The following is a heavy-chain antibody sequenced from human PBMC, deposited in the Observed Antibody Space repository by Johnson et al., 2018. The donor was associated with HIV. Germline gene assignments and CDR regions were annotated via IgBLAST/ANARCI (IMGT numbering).Heavy chain of an antibody. Sequence: QVQLVESGGGVVQPGRSLRLSCAASGFTFSTYAMHWVRQAPGKGLEWVAVISYDGSNKYYADSVKGRFTISRDNSKNTLYLQMNSLRAEDTAVYYCARGSCEVVGYDSLWVSGAFDIWGQGTMVTVSS. CDR3: ARGSCEVVGYDSLWVSGAFDI. V-gene: IGHV3-30-3*01. CDR2: ISYDGSNK. J-gene: IGHJ3*02. D-gene: IGHD5-12*01. CDR1: GFTFSTYA.